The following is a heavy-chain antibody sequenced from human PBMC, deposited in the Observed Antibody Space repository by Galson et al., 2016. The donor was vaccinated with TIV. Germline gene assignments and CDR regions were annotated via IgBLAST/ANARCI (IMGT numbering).Heavy chain of an antibody. CDR3: ASRYTTGSYYFDY. Sequence: SVKVSCKASGGTFISYAITCVRQAPGQGLEWMGQIIPVFPTPNYAQKFQGRVTISADVSTSTTYMELTSLRSEDTAIYYCASRYTTGSYYFDYWGQGTLVTVSS. CDR1: GGTFISYA. J-gene: IGHJ4*02. V-gene: IGHV1-69*13. D-gene: IGHD2-8*02. CDR2: IIPVFPTP.